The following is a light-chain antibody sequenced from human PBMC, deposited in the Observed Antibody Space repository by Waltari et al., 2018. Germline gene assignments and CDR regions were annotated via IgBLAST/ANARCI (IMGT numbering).Light chain of an antibody. Sequence: DIQMTQSPSTLSASVGDRVTITCRASQSISRWLAWYQQKPGKAPILLIYTASTSQSGVPSRCGGSGSGTELTLTISSLQPDAFATYYDQQYNTHRTFGQGTKVEIK. CDR1: QSISRW. CDR3: QQYNTHRT. J-gene: IGKJ1*01. CDR2: TAS. V-gene: IGKV1-5*03.